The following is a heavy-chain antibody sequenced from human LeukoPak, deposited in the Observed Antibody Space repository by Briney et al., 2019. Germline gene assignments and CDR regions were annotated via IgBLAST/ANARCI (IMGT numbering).Heavy chain of an antibody. CDR3: ASAVAARPSDAFDI. CDR1: GGTFSSYA. J-gene: IGHJ3*02. Sequence: ASVKVSCKASGGTFSSYAISWVRQAPGQGLEWMGRIIPIFGTANYAQKFQGRVTITTDESTSTAYMELSSLRSEDTAVYYCASAVAARPSDAFDIWGQGTMVTVSS. V-gene: IGHV1-69*05. D-gene: IGHD6-6*01. CDR2: IIPIFGTA.